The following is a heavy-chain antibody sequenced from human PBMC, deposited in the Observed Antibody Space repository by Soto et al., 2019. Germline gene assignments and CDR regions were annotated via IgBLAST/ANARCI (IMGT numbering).Heavy chain of an antibody. CDR3: ARHEGNGNVWPLDY. CDR2: IHYSGST. V-gene: IGHV4-39*01. J-gene: IGHJ4*02. Sequence: SETLSLTCTVSGDSIGTTHSYWAWIRQSPGKGLEWIGNIHYSGSTYYMPSLRSRVTLSVDTSKNQFSLRLTSVTAEDTAVYYCARHEGNGNVWPLDYWGQGILVTVSS. CDR1: GDSIGTTHSY. D-gene: IGHD2-8*01.